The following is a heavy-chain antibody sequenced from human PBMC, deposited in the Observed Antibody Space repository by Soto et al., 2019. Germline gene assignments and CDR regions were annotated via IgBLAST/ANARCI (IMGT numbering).Heavy chain of an antibody. CDR3: ASVASRCYPYCFDS. D-gene: IGHD2-2*01. CDR2: SIPYYNTL. V-gene: IGHV1-69*01. J-gene: IGHJ4*02. Sequence: QAQVVQSGAEVRKPGSSVKLSCKASEGTFNSYAIAWVRQAPGQGLEWMGGSIPYYNTLNYAQKFQDRVTITSHDSTNTVYLELSSLRSDVTAVYFCASVASRCYPYCFDSWAQGTVVTVSS. CDR1: EGTFNSYA.